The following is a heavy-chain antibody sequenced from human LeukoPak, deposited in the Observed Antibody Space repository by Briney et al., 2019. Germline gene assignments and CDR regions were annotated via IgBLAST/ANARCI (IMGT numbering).Heavy chain of an antibody. CDR3: ARDAFSDVGGSDAFDI. Sequence: SETLSLTCTVSGGSISSSSYYWGWIRQPPGKGLEWIGSIYYSGSTYYNPSLKSRVTMSVDTSKNQFSLKLSSVTAADTAVYYCARDAFSDVGGSDAFDIWGQGTMVTVSS. CDR2: IYYSGST. CDR1: GGSISSSSYY. V-gene: IGHV4-39*07. J-gene: IGHJ3*02. D-gene: IGHD4-23*01.